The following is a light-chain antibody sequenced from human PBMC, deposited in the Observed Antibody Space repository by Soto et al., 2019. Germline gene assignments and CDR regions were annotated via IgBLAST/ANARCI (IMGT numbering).Light chain of an antibody. J-gene: IGLJ2*01. CDR3: VTWDDILNGQV. Sequence: QSVLTQPPSVSEAPRQRVTISCSGSRSNIGNNAVSWYQQLPGKAPKLLIYYDDLVPSGVSDRFSGSKSGTSASLAISGLQSEDEADYYCVTWDDILNGQVFGGGTKLTVL. CDR2: YDD. CDR1: RSNIGNNA. V-gene: IGLV1-36*01.